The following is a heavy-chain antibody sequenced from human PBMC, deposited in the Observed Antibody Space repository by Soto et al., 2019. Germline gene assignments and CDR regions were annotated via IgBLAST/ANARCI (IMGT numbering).Heavy chain of an antibody. CDR1: GFTFSDHY. V-gene: IGHV3-72*01. Sequence: EVQLVESGGGLVQPGGSLRLSCAASGFTFSDHYMDWVRQAPGKGLEWVGRTRNKANSYTTEYAASVKGRFTISRDDSNNSLYLQMNSLKTEDTAVYYCARGSGGMVRGVTPHYYYGMDVWGPGTTVTVSS. J-gene: IGHJ6*02. CDR2: TRNKANSYTT. D-gene: IGHD3-10*01. CDR3: ARGSGGMVRGVTPHYYYGMDV.